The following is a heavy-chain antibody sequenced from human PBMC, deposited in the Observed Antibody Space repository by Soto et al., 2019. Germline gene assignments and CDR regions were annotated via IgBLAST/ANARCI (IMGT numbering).Heavy chain of an antibody. J-gene: IGHJ4*02. CDR1: GYIFIDYW. CDR3: ARPPLPGYSIHFNS. Sequence: PRESLKISGKASGYIFIDYWIGWVRQMPGKGLEWMGIVYPRDSDTRYSPSFQGQVTISADRSTGTAFLQWRSLKASDTALYYCARPPLPGYSIHFNSWGQGTLVTSPQ. CDR2: VYPRDSDT. D-gene: IGHD2-15*01. V-gene: IGHV5-51*01.